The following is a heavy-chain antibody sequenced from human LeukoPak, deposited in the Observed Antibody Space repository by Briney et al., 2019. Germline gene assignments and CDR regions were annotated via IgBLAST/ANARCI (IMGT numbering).Heavy chain of an antibody. CDR1: AFSMNDFW. CDR2: IKQDGGEK. Sequence: GGSLRLSCAASAFSMNDFWMHWVRQGPGKGLEWVANIKQDGGEKYYVDPVKGRFTISRDNAKNSLYLQMNSLRAEDTAVYYCARRSFDYWGQGTLVTVSS. J-gene: IGHJ4*02. V-gene: IGHV3-7*03. CDR3: ARRSFDY.